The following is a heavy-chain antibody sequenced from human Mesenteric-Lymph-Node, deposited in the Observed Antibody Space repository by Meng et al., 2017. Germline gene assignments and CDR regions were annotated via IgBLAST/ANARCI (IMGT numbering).Heavy chain of an antibody. CDR1: GFTFSNAW. J-gene: IGHJ3*02. D-gene: IGHD3-22*01. CDR3: TSTYYYDSSDFYLIGWGI. V-gene: IGHV3-15*01. CDR2: IRSKSDGGTA. Sequence: GESLKISCAASGFTFSNAWMTWVRQAPGKGLEWVGRIRSKSDGGTADYAAPVKDRFTISRDDSTNTMYLHMQSLTIEDTAVYYCTSTYYYDSSDFYLIGWGIWGQGTLVTVSS.